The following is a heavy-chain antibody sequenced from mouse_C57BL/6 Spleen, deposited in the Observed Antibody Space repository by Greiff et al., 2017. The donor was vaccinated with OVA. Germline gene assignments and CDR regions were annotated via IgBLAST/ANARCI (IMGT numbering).Heavy chain of an antibody. CDR1: GYSITSGYY. CDR3: ARDGDYYGSSPSMDY. D-gene: IGHD1-1*01. J-gene: IGHJ4*01. V-gene: IGHV3-6*01. CDR2: IRYDGST. Sequence: EVQLQESGPGLVKPSQSLSLTCSVTGYSITSGYYWNWIRQFPGNKLEWMGYIRYDGSTNYNPSLKNRISITRDTSKNQFFLKLNSVTTEDTATYYCARDGDYYGSSPSMDYWGQGTSVTVSS.